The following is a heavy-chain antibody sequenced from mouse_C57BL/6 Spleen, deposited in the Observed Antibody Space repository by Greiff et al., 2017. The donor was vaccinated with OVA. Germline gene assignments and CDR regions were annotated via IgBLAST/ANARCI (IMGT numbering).Heavy chain of an antibody. D-gene: IGHD1-1*01. CDR3: VRQDGGFDY. CDR1: GFSFNTYA. V-gene: IGHV10-1*01. J-gene: IGHJ2*01. CDR2: IRSKSNNYAT. Sequence: DAGGGLVQPKGSLKLSCAASGFSFNTYAMNWVRQAPGKGLEWVARIRSKSNNYATYYADSVKDRFTISRDDSESMLYLQMNNLKTEDTAMYYCVRQDGGFDYWGQGTTLTVSS.